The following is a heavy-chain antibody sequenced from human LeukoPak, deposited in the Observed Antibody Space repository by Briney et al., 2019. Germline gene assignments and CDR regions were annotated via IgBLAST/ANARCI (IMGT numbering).Heavy chain of an antibody. D-gene: IGHD6-13*01. CDR1: GDSMTRHS. Sequence: SETLSLTCKVSGDSMTRHSWTWIRQSPGKSLEWIGYVFYSGVTDYNPSLKSRVTISIDTSKLQFSLRLTSVTVADTAVYYCTRDAHRSNWYFDIWGRGTLVTVSS. J-gene: IGHJ2*01. V-gene: IGHV4-59*11. CDR2: VFYSGVT. CDR3: TRDAHRSNWYFDI.